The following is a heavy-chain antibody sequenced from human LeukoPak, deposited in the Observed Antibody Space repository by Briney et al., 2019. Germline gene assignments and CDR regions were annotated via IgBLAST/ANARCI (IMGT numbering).Heavy chain of an antibody. Sequence: GGSLRLSCAASGFTFSSYGMHWVRQAPGKGLEWVAFIRYDGSNKYYADSVKGRFTISRDNSKNTLYLQMNSLRAEDTAVYYCAKDQRWLQLMGFDYWGQGTLVTVSS. D-gene: IGHD5-24*01. V-gene: IGHV3-30*02. CDR1: GFTFSSYG. CDR2: IRYDGSNK. J-gene: IGHJ4*02. CDR3: AKDQRWLQLMGFDY.